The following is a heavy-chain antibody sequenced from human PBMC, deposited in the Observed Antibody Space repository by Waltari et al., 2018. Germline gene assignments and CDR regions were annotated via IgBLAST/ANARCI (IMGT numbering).Heavy chain of an antibody. CDR3: ARARVAGTVPRFDY. V-gene: IGHV1-2*02. Sequence: QVQLVQSGAEVKKPGASVKVSCKASGYTFTGYYMHWVRQAPGQGLEWMGWLNPNSGGTKYAQKFQGRVTMTRDTSISTAYMELSRLGSDDTAVDYCARARVAGTVPRFDYWGQGTLVTVSS. J-gene: IGHJ4*02. D-gene: IGHD6-19*01. CDR1: GYTFTGYY. CDR2: LNPNSGGT.